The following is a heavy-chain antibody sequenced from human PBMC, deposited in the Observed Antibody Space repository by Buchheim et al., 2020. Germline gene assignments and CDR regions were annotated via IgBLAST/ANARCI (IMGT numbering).Heavy chain of an antibody. CDR1: SVPISNTLYS. D-gene: IGHD2-15*01. J-gene: IGHJ4*02. CDR3: ARGYCSGGNCFPDY. Sequence: QLQLQESGPGLVKPSETLSLTCTVSSVPISNTLYSWDWIRQPPGKGLEWIGTIFYIGSTYYNPSIKSRGTLSVDPSKNQFSLKLSSVTAADTAVYYCARGYCSGGNCFPDYWGQGTL. V-gene: IGHV4-39*07. CDR2: IFYIGST.